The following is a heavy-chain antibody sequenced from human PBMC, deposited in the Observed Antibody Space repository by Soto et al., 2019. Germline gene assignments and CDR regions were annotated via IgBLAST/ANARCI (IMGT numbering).Heavy chain of an antibody. CDR3: ARGVRGSGWFPFDY. CDR2: IYYSGST. V-gene: IGHV4-59*01. J-gene: IGHJ4*02. Sequence: LSLTCTASGGSISSYYWSWIRQPPGKGLEWIGYIYYSGSTNYNPSLKSRVTISVDTSKNQFSLKLSSVTAADTAVYYCARGVRGSGWFPFDYWGQGTLVTVSS. CDR1: GGSISSYY. D-gene: IGHD6-19*01.